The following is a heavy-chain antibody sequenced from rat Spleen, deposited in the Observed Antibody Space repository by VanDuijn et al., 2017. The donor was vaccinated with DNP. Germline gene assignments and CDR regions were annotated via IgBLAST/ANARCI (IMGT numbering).Heavy chain of an antibody. CDR2: ISTSGSRT. CDR3: ATYYGFNSYFFDY. CDR1: GFTFNNYW. V-gene: IGHV5-31*01. Sequence: EVQLVESGGDLVQPGRSLKLSCVASGFTFNNYWMTWIRQVPGKGLEWVASISTSGSRTYYPDSVKGRFTISRDDAKNSLYLQMDNLRSEDTATYFCATYYGFNSYFFDYWGQGVMVTVSS. D-gene: IGHD1-9*01. J-gene: IGHJ2*01.